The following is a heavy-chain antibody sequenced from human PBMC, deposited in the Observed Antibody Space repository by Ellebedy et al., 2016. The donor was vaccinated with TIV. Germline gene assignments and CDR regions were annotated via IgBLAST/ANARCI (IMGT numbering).Heavy chain of an antibody. CDR3: ARDPNPGSGGWSSFFDS. CDR1: RYTFTSYY. Sequence: ASVKVSXKASRYTFTSYYMHWVRQAPGQGLEWMGIINPSGGSTSYAQKFQGRVTVTRDTSIGTAYMDLSRLRSDDTAVYYCARDPNPGSGGWSSFFDSWGQGTLVTVSS. D-gene: IGHD6-19*01. CDR2: INPSGGST. V-gene: IGHV1-46*01. J-gene: IGHJ4*02.